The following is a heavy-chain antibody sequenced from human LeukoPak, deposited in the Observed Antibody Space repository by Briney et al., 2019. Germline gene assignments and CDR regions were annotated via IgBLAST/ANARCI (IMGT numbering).Heavy chain of an antibody. V-gene: IGHV4-61*02. CDR3: ARDAWFGAGRTFAY. Sequence: SETLSLTCSVSGDSISSGSYYWSWIRQPAGKGLEWIGRIYTSGSTNYIPTLKSRLTISVDTSKNQFSLRLSSVTAADTAVYYCARDAWFGAGRTFAYWGQGTLVTVFS. D-gene: IGHD3-10*01. CDR2: IYTSGST. J-gene: IGHJ4*02. CDR1: GDSISSGSYY.